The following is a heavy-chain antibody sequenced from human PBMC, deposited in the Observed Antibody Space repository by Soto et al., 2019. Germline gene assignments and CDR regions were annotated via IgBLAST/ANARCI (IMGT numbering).Heavy chain of an antibody. CDR3: ARARMLGVYYYYGMDV. Sequence: QVQLVQSGAEVKKPGASVKVSCKASGGTFSRYAISWVRQAPGQGLEWMGGIIPIFGTANYAQKFQGRVTITADESTSTAYMELSILRSEDTAVYYCARARMLGVYYYYGMDVWGQGTTVTVSS. J-gene: IGHJ6*02. V-gene: IGHV1-69*12. CDR1: GGTFSRYA. CDR2: IIPIFGTA. D-gene: IGHD3-10*02.